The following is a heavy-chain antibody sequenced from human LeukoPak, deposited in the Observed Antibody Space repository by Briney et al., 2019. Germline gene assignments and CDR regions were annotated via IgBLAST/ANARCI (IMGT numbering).Heavy chain of an antibody. CDR1: GFTFSGYS. D-gene: IGHD3-22*01. CDR2: ISSSSIYI. J-gene: IGHJ4*02. Sequence: GGSLRLSCAASGFTFSGYSMNWVRQAPGKGLEWVSSISSSSIYIYYADSMKGRFTISRDNAKNSLYLQMNSLRAEDAAVYYCARDYYDNSGSLDYWGQGTLVTVSS. CDR3: ARDYYDNSGSLDY. V-gene: IGHV3-21*01.